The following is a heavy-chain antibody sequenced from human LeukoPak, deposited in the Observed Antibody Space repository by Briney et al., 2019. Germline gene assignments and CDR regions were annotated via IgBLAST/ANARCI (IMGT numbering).Heavy chain of an antibody. D-gene: IGHD4-23*01. Sequence: SETLSLTCTVSGGSISSYYWSWIRQPPGKGLEWIGSIYYSGSTYYNPSLKSRVTISVDTSKNQFSLKLSSVTAADTAVYYCARVGGNSKVAFDIWGQGTMVTVSS. CDR1: GGSISSYY. V-gene: IGHV4-39*07. CDR2: IYYSGST. CDR3: ARVGGNSKVAFDI. J-gene: IGHJ3*02.